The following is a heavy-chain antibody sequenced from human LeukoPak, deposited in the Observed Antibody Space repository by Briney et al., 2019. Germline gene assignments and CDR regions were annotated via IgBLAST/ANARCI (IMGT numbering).Heavy chain of an antibody. Sequence: PGGSLRLSCGASGFTFSSYGMHWVRQAPGKGLEWVAFIRYDGSNKYYADPVKGRFTISSDNSKNTLYLQMNSLRAEDTAVYHCAKDDYDSSGYYSRFDYWGQGTLVTVSS. J-gene: IGHJ4*02. CDR2: IRYDGSNK. CDR1: GFTFSSYG. CDR3: AKDDYDSSGYYSRFDY. V-gene: IGHV3-30*02. D-gene: IGHD3-22*01.